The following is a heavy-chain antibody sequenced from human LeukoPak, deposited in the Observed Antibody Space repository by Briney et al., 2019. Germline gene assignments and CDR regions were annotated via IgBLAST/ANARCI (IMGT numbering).Heavy chain of an antibody. D-gene: IGHD2-15*01. Sequence: GGSLRLSCAASGFTFGSYSMNWVRQAPGKGLEWVSAISGSDDGTYYADSVKGRFTISRDNSRNTLYLQMNTLRAEDTAVYFCAKSPVSSCRGSFCYPFDYWGQGNLVTVSS. CDR1: GFTFGSYS. CDR3: AKSPVSSCRGSFCYPFDY. J-gene: IGHJ4*02. CDR2: ISGSDDGT. V-gene: IGHV3-23*01.